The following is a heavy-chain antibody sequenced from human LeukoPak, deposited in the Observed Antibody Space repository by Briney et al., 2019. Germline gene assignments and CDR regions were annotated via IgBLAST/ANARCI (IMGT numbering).Heavy chain of an antibody. D-gene: IGHD4-23*01. J-gene: IGHJ2*01. Sequence: GESLKISCKGSGYRFTNNWIGWVRQMPGKGLEWMGIIYPGDSDTKYSPSFQGQATISADKSINIAYLQWSSLKASDTAMYYCARRVVNNRNWYFNLWGRGTLVTVSS. CDR1: GYRFTNNW. V-gene: IGHV5-51*01. CDR2: IYPGDSDT. CDR3: ARRVVNNRNWYFNL.